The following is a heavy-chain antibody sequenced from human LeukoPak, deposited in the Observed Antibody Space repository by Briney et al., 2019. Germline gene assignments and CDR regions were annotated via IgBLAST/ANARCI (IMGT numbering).Heavy chain of an antibody. J-gene: IGHJ4*02. Sequence: GGSLRLSCAASGFTFSSYWMHWVRQAPGKGLVWVSRINTGGSTTDYADPVKGRFTISRDNAKNTLYLQMNSLRAEDTAVYYCSRDLRGRDDYWGQGILVIVSS. CDR3: SRDLRGRDDY. V-gene: IGHV3-74*01. CDR1: GFTFSSYW. CDR2: INTGGSTT. D-gene: IGHD5-24*01.